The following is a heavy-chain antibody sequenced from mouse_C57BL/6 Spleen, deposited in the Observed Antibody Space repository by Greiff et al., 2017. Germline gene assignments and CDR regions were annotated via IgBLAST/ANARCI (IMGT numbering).Heavy chain of an antibody. V-gene: IGHV1-59*01. CDR1: GYTFTSYW. CDR3: ARSDCGSIYDWYFDV. Sequence: QVQLKQSGAELGRPGTSVKLSCKASGYTFTSYWMHWVKQRPGQGLEWIGEIDPSDSYTNYNQKFKGKATLTVDTSSSTAYMQLSSLTSEDSAVYYCARSDCGSIYDWYFDVWGTGTTVTVSS. CDR2: IDPSDSYT. J-gene: IGHJ1*03. D-gene: IGHD1-1*01.